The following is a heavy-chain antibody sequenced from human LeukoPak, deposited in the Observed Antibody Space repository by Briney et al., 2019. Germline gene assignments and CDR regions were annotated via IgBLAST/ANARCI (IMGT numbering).Heavy chain of an antibody. CDR2: IYTSGST. CDR3: AREGLEYQLLI. D-gene: IGHD2-2*01. Sequence: SETLSLTCTVSGGSISSGSYYWSWLRQPAGKGLEWIGRIYTSGSTNYNPSLKSRVTISVDTSKNQFSLKLSSVTAADTAVYYCAREGLEYQLLIWGQGTLVTVSS. J-gene: IGHJ4*02. V-gene: IGHV4-61*02. CDR1: GGSISSGSYY.